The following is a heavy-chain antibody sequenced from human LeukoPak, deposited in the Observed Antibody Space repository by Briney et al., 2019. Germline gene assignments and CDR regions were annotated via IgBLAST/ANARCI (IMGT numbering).Heavy chain of an antibody. V-gene: IGHV3-7*01. CDR2: INQDGSQK. Sequence: GESLRLSCAGSGFSTSRSWMSWVRQTPGKGLEWVANINQDGSQKYYVDSVKGRFTITRDNAKNSLFLQMNSLRAEDTAMYYCTRDQSWGQGTLVTVSS. J-gene: IGHJ5*02. CDR1: GFSTSRSW. CDR3: TRDQS.